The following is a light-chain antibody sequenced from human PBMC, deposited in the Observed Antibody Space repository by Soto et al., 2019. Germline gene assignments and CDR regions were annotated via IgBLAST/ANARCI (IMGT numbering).Light chain of an antibody. CDR3: SSYTSSGTLVV. CDR1: SSDVGGYNY. V-gene: IGLV2-14*01. Sequence: QSALTRPASVSGSPGQSITISCTGTSSDVGGYNYVYWYQQHPGKAPKLMIYDVSNRPSGVSNRFSGSKSGNTASLTISGLQSEDEADYYCSSYTSSGTLVVFGGGTKLTVL. CDR2: DVS. J-gene: IGLJ2*01.